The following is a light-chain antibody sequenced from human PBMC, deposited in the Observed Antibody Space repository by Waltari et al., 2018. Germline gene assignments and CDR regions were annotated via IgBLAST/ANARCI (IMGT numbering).Light chain of an antibody. Sequence: DIQMTQSTSTLSASVGDRVTITCRASQSIVSWVAWYQQKPGKAPQLLIDKASSLQSGVPSTFSGSGSGTDFTLTISSRQPDDFATYYCQQYFSGCTFGQGTNLEIK. CDR2: KAS. CDR3: QQYFSGCT. J-gene: IGKJ2*02. CDR1: QSIVSW. V-gene: IGKV1-5*03.